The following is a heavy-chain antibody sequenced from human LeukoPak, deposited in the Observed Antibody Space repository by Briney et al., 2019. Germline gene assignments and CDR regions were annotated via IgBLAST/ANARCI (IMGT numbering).Heavy chain of an antibody. D-gene: IGHD4-23*01. CDR1: GFTLSNSW. CDR3: ARDNYGGFDY. CDR2: IKEDGSQE. V-gene: IGHV3-7*04. J-gene: IGHJ4*02. Sequence: LPGGSLRLSCTASGFTLSNSWMSWVRLPPGKGLEWVTNIKEDGSQEYYVDSVKGRFTISRDNARNTLYLQMNSLRVEDTAVYYCARDNYGGFDYWGQGTRVTVSS.